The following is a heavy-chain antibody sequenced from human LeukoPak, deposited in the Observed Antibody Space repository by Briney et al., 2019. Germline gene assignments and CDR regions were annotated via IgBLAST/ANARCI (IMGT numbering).Heavy chain of an antibody. V-gene: IGHV4-30-4*01. CDR3: ARSTGESVSSDAFDI. J-gene: IGHJ3*02. CDR2: IYYSGST. Sequence: SETLSLTCTVSGGSISSGDYYWSWIRQPPGKGLEWIGYIYYSGSTYYNPSLKSRVTISVDTSKNQFSLRLSSVTAADTAVYYCARSTGESVSSDAFDIWGQGTMVTVSS. CDR1: GGSISSGDYY. D-gene: IGHD3-10*01.